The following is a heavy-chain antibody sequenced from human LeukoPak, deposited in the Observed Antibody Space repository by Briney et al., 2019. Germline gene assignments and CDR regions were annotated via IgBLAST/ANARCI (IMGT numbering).Heavy chain of an antibody. Sequence: GASVKVSCKASGYTFTGYYMHWVRQAPGQGLEWMGWINPNSGGTNYAQKFQGWVTMTRDTSISTAYMELSRLRSDDTAVYYCARGRNYYGSGSYYHFDHWGQGTLVTVSS. J-gene: IGHJ4*02. CDR1: GYTFTGYY. V-gene: IGHV1-2*04. D-gene: IGHD3-10*01. CDR2: INPNSGGT. CDR3: ARGRNYYGSGSYYHFDH.